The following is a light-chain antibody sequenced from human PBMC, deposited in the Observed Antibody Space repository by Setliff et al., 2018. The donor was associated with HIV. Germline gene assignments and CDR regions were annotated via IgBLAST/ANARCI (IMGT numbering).Light chain of an antibody. CDR1: QSLLHSNGYNY. J-gene: IGKJ4*01. CDR3: MQTLKTFALA. V-gene: IGKV2-28*01. CDR2: LGS. Sequence: IVMTQSPLSLPVTPGEPASISCRSNQSLLHSNGYNYLDWYVQKPGQSPQLLIYLGSNRAAGVPDRISGTGSGTDFTLKISRVEAEDVGVYYCMQTLKTFALAFGGGTKVDIK.